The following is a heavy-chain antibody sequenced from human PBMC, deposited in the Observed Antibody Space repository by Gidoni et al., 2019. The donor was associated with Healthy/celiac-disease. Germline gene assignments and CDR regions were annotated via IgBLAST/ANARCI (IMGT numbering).Heavy chain of an antibody. J-gene: IGHJ4*02. CDR3: ARSRGRHQPPDY. V-gene: IGHV5-51*01. Sequence: EVQLVQSGAEVKKPGEHLKLSCKGAEYSFTSYWTGWVRQRPGKGLGWMGLIYPGDADTRYSPSFQGQVTISADKSISTAYLQWSSLKASDTAMYYCARSRGRHQPPDYWGQGTLVTVSS. CDR2: IYPGDADT. CDR1: EYSFTSYW. D-gene: IGHD2-15*01.